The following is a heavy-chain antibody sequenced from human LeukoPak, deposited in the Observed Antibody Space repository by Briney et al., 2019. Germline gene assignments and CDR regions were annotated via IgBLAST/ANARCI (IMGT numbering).Heavy chain of an antibody. Sequence: PSETLSLTCSVSGGSVRSYYWNWIRQPPGKGLEWIGDIDSSGSTIYNPPLSSRATLSQDTSKNQFSLKLTSVTAADTAVYYCARGGTTVTSVLPGWGQGTLVTVSS. CDR1: GGSVRSYY. CDR2: IDSSGST. V-gene: IGHV4-59*02. J-gene: IGHJ4*02. D-gene: IGHD4-17*01. CDR3: ARGGTTVTSVLPG.